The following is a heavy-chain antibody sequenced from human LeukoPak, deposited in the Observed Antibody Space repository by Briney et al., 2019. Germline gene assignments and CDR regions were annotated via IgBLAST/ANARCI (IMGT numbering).Heavy chain of an antibody. CDR2: ISYDGSNK. D-gene: IGHD6-13*01. CDR1: GFTFSSYA. V-gene: IGHV3-30*14. CDR3: ARGGPGIAAAGNGVSY. J-gene: IGHJ4*02. Sequence: PGRSLRLSCAASGFTFSSYAMHWVRQAPGKGLEWVAVISYDGSNKYYADSVKGRFTISRDNSKNTLYLQMNSLRAEDTAVYYRARGGPGIAAAGNGVSYRGQGTLVTVSS.